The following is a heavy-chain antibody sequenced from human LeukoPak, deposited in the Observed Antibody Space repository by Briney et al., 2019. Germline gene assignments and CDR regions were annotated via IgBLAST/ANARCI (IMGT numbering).Heavy chain of an antibody. CDR3: TRDRQDYDFWSGYYTTRDC. CDR2: IRSKAYGGTT. V-gene: IGHV3-49*04. CDR1: GFTFGDYA. D-gene: IGHD3-3*01. Sequence: PGGSLRLSCTASGFTFGDYAMSWVRQAPGKGLEWVGFIRSKAYGGTTEYAASVKGRFTISRDDSKSIAYLQMNSLKTEDTAVYYCTRDRQDYDFWSGYYTTRDCWGQGTLVTVSS. J-gene: IGHJ4*02.